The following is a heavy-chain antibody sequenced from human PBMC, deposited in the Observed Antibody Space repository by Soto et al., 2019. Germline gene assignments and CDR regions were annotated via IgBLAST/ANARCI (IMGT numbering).Heavy chain of an antibody. V-gene: IGHV3-23*01. CDR1: GFTISSYA. J-gene: IGHJ4*02. Sequence: GRPLRLSCAASGFTISSYAMSWVRQAPGKGPEWVSAISGSGGGTHYADSVKGRLTISRDNSKNTLYLQMNSLRAEDTAVYYCAKQKGQQLASAFFDYWGQGTLVTVSS. CDR3: AKQKGQQLASAFFDY. CDR2: ISGSGGGT. D-gene: IGHD6-13*01.